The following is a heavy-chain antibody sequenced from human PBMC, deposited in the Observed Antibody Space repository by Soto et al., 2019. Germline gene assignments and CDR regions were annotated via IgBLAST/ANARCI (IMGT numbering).Heavy chain of an antibody. Sequence: ASVKVSCKASGYTFTGYYMHWVRQAPGQGLEWMGWINPNSGGTNYAQKFQGWFTMTRDTFISTAYMELSSLISYHTAVFYCGTASYSSSSEGSYYYYYGRGGWGRGDRGTV. J-gene: IGHJ6*01. CDR2: INPNSGGT. CDR3: GTASYSSSSEGSYYYYYGRGG. D-gene: IGHD6-6*01. CDR1: GYTFTGYY. V-gene: IGHV1-2*04.